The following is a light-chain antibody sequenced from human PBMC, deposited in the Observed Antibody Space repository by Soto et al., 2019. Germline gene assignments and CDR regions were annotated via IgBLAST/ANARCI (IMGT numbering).Light chain of an antibody. J-gene: IGKJ2*01. CDR1: QSVSSN. Sequence: EIVMTQSPATLSVSPGERATLSCRASQSVSSNLDWYQQKPGQAPRLLIYGASTRATGIPARFSGSGSGTEFTLTISSLQSEDFAVYYCQQYNNWPSMYTFGQGTKLEIK. CDR2: GAS. CDR3: QQYNNWPSMYT. V-gene: IGKV3-15*01.